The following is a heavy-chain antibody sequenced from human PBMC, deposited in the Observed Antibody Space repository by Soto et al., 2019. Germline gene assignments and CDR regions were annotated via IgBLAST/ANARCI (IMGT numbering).Heavy chain of an antibody. Sequence: EVQLVESGGGLVQPGGSLRLSCSASGFTFSSYAMHWVRQAPGKGLEYVSAISSNGGSTYYADSVKGRFTISRDNSKNSLYLQMSSLRAEDTAVYYCVKDRTRDFWSGYHDAFDIWGQGTMVTVSS. CDR2: ISSNGGST. CDR3: VKDRTRDFWSGYHDAFDI. CDR1: GFTFSSYA. D-gene: IGHD3-3*01. J-gene: IGHJ3*02. V-gene: IGHV3-64D*06.